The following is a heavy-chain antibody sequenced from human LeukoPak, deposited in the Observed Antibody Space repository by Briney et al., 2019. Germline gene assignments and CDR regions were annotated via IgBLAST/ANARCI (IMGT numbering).Heavy chain of an antibody. CDR1: GFTFSNVW. CDR2: VKSKTYGGTA. Sequence: PGGSLRLSCAASGFTFSNVWMTWVRQAPGKGPEWVGRVKSKTYGGTADYAAPVKGRFTISRDDSKNTLYLQMNSLKTEDTALYYCTTIDDFWSGYSSYYFDYWGQGTPVTVSS. J-gene: IGHJ4*02. D-gene: IGHD3-3*01. V-gene: IGHV3-15*01. CDR3: TTIDDFWSGYSSYYFDY.